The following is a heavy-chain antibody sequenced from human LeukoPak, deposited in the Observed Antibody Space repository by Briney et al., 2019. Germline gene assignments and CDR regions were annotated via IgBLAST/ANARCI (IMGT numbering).Heavy chain of an antibody. J-gene: IGHJ4*02. D-gene: IGHD3-22*01. CDR2: INNDGSTE. Sequence: GGSLRLSCEASGFTLSSYWMHWVRQAPGKGLVWVSRINNDGSTEHYADSVKGRFTISRDNAENTLYLQMNSLRAEDTAVYYCARGPETYYYGSSAYYWGQGTLVTVSS. CDR3: ARGPETYYYGSSAYY. CDR1: GFTLSSYW. V-gene: IGHV3-74*01.